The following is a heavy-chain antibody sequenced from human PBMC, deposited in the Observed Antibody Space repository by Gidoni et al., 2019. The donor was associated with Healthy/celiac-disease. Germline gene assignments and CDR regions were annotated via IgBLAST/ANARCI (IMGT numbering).Heavy chain of an antibody. CDR1: GFTFDDYG. D-gene: IGHD1-26*01. CDR3: ARDMGGSYFLGDAFDI. CDR2: INWNGGST. V-gene: IGHV3-20*04. Sequence: SCAASGFTFDDYGMSWGRQAPGKGLEWVSGINWNGGSTGYADSVKGRFTISRDNAKNSLYLQMNSLRAEDTALYYCARDMGGSYFLGDAFDIWGQGTMVTVSS. J-gene: IGHJ3*02.